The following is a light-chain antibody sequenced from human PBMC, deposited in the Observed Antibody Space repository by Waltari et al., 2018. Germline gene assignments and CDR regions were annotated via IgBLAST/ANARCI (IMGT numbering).Light chain of an antibody. V-gene: IGLV2-11*01. J-gene: IGLJ3*02. CDR3: CSCVGRNIYWV. CDR1: SSDVGANNF. CDR2: DNN. Sequence: QSALTQPRSVSGSPGQSVTISCTGTSSDVGANNFVSWYQHHPDKAPKLIIYDNNKRPSGSPGRFAGSKSGNTASLTISGLQAEDEADYYCCSCVGRNIYWVFGGGTKLTVL.